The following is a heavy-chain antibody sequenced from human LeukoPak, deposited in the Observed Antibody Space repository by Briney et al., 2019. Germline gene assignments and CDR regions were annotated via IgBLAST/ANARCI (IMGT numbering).Heavy chain of an antibody. V-gene: IGHV3-23*01. Sequence: GGSLRLSCAASGFTFNTYAMSGVRQAPGKGLEWVSAVSGSGGTTYYADSVKGRFTISRDNSRNTLYLQMNSLRAEDTAVYYCARGTLAGYFLGFWGQGTLVTVSS. J-gene: IGHJ4*02. CDR2: VSGSGGTT. CDR1: GFTFNTYA. D-gene: IGHD3-9*01. CDR3: ARGTLAGYFLGF.